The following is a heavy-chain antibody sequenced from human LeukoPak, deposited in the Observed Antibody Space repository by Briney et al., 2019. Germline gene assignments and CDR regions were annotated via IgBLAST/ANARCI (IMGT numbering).Heavy chain of an antibody. Sequence: PGGSLRLSCAASGFTFSDYYMNWVRQAPGKGLEWVSSISSSSSYIYYADSVKGRFTISRDNAKNSLYLQMNSLRAEDTAVYYCARDLDGGIAVAGGFDYWGQGTLVTVSS. CDR3: ARDLDGGIAVAGGFDY. D-gene: IGHD6-19*01. CDR2: ISSSSSYI. V-gene: IGHV3-21*01. J-gene: IGHJ4*02. CDR1: GFTFSDYY.